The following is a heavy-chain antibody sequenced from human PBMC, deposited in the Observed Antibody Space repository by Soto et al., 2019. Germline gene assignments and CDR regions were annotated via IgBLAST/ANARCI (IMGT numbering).Heavy chain of an antibody. CDR1: GGSFSGYY. CDR3: ARGRNWNRYGMDV. D-gene: IGHD1-1*01. Sequence: SETLSLTCAVYGGSFSGYYWSWIRQPPGKGLEWIGEINHSGSTNYNPSLKSRVTISVDTSKNQFSLKLSSVTAADTAVYYCARGRNWNRYGMDVWGQGTTVTSP. V-gene: IGHV4-34*01. CDR2: INHSGST. J-gene: IGHJ6*02.